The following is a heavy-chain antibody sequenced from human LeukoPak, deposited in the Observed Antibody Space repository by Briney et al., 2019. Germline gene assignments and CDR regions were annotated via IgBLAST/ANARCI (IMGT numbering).Heavy chain of an antibody. J-gene: IGHJ6*02. V-gene: IGHV3-30*18. Sequence: GGSLRLSCAASGFTVSNNYMSWVRQAPGKGLEWVAVISYDGSNKYYADSVKGRFTISRDNSKNTLYLQMNSLRAEDTAVYYCAKDLAMIVVVTPLDYYYGMDVWGQGTTVTVSS. CDR2: ISYDGSNK. CDR3: AKDLAMIVVVTPLDYYYGMDV. D-gene: IGHD3-22*01. CDR1: GFTVSNNY.